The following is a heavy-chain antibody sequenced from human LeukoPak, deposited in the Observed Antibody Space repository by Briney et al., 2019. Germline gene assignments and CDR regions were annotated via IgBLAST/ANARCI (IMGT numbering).Heavy chain of an antibody. D-gene: IGHD6-13*01. CDR1: GGSFSGYY. V-gene: IGHV4-34*01. CDR3: ARGYSSSWHGDWFDP. J-gene: IGHJ5*02. Sequence: PSETLSLTCAVYGGSFSGYYWSWIRQPPGKGLEWIGEINHSGSTNYNPSLKSRVTISVDTSKNQFSLKLSSVTAADTAVYYCARGYSSSWHGDWFDPWGQGTLVTVSS. CDR2: INHSGST.